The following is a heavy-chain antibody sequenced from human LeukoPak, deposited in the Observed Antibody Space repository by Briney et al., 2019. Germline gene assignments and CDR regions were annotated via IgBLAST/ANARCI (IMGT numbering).Heavy chain of an antibody. J-gene: IGHJ4*02. CDR1: GGSISSGSYY. D-gene: IGHD7-27*01. Sequence: SQTLSLTCTVSGGSISSGSYYWSWIRQPAGKGLEWIGRIYTSGSTNYNPSLKNRVTISVDTSKNQFSLKLSSLTAADTAVYYCARAGAPHGIFDYWGQGTLVTVSS. CDR3: ARAGAPHGIFDY. V-gene: IGHV4-61*02. CDR2: IYTSGST.